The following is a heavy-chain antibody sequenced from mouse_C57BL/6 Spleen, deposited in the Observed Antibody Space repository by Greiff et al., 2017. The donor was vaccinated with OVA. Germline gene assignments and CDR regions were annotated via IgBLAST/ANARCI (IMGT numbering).Heavy chain of an antibody. Sequence: FQLQQSGAELARPGASVKLPCKASGYTFTSYGISWVKQRTGQGLEWIGEIYPRSGNTYYNEKFKGKATLTADKSSSTAYMELRSLTSEDSAVYFCARRGDYEEFAYWGQGTLVTVSA. CDR3: ARRGDYEEFAY. J-gene: IGHJ3*01. CDR1: GYTFTSYG. V-gene: IGHV1-81*01. D-gene: IGHD2-4*01. CDR2: IYPRSGNT.